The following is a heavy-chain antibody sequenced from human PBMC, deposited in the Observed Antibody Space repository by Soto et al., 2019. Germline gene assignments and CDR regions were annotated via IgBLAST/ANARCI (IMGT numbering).Heavy chain of an antibody. D-gene: IGHD3-9*01. CDR3: ARGSYYDILTGPAADYYYYGMDV. Sequence: SVKVSCKXSGGTFSSYAISWVRQAPGQGLEWMGGIIPIFGTANYAQKFQGRVTITADESTSTAYMELSSLRSEDTAVYYCARGSYYDILTGPAADYYYYGMDVWGQGTTVTVS. CDR2: IIPIFGTA. J-gene: IGHJ6*02. CDR1: GGTFSSYA. V-gene: IGHV1-69*13.